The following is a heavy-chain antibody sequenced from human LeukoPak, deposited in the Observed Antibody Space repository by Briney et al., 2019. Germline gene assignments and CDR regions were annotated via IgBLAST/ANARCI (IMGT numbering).Heavy chain of an antibody. D-gene: IGHD6-13*01. Sequence: SQTLSLTCTVSGGSISSGDYYWSWIRQPPGKGLEWIGYIYYSGSTYYNPSLKSRVTISVDTSKNQFSLKLSSVTAADTAVYYCARHGEEAAAAGLWYFQHWGQGTLVTVSS. CDR1: GGSISSGDYY. J-gene: IGHJ1*01. V-gene: IGHV4-30-4*01. CDR2: IYYSGST. CDR3: ARHGEEAAAAGLWYFQH.